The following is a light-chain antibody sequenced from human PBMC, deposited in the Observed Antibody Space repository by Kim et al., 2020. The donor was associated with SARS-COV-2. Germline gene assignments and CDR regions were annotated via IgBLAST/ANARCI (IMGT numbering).Light chain of an antibody. CDR2: DTN. V-gene: IGLV7-46*01. CDR3: LLAYSGTWV. CDR1: TGAVTNGHF. J-gene: IGLJ3*02. Sequence: QAVVTQEPSLTVSPGGTVTLTCDSSTGAVTNGHFPYWVQQRPGQAPRTLISDTNNKHSWTPARFSGSLLGGKAALTLSGAQPEDEADYYCLLAYSGTWVFGGGTQLTVL.